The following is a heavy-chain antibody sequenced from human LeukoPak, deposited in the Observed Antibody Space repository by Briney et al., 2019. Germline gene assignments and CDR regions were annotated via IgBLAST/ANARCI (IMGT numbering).Heavy chain of an antibody. V-gene: IGHV1-18*01. Sequence: GASVRVSCKASGYTFTSYGISWVRQAPGQGLEWMGWISAYNGNTNYAQKLQGRVTMTTDTSTSTAYMELRSLRSDDTAVYYCARDSIAVAGHTLFDYWGQGTLVTVSS. CDR3: ARDSIAVAGHTLFDY. CDR1: GYTFTSYG. J-gene: IGHJ4*02. CDR2: ISAYNGNT. D-gene: IGHD6-19*01.